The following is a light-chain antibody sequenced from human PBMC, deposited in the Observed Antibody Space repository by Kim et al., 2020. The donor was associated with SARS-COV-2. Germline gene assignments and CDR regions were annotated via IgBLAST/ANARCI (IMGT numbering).Light chain of an antibody. CDR2: RNN. J-gene: IGLJ3*02. CDR1: SNNVGNQG. CDR3: SAWDTSLGAWV. V-gene: IGLV10-54*01. Sequence: QAGLTQPPSVSKDLRQTATFTYTGNSNNVGNQGAAWLQQHQGHPPKLLSYRNNNRPSGISERLSASRSGNTASLTITGLQPEDEADYYCSAWDTSLGAWVFGAGTQLTVL.